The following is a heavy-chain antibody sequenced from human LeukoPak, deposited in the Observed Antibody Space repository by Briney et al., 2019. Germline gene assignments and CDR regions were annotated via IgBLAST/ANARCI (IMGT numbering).Heavy chain of an antibody. CDR3: ARDRGGYFDY. CDR1: GDTVSTNSAA. CDR2: TFYRSKWYN. V-gene: IGHV6-1*01. Sequence: SQTLSLTSDISGDTVSTNSAAWNWIRQSPSRVLEWLGRTFYRSKWYNDYGDSVKSRITINPDTSKNQFSLQLNSMTPEDTAVYYCARDRGGYFDYWGQGTLVTVSS. J-gene: IGHJ4*02. D-gene: IGHD3-10*01.